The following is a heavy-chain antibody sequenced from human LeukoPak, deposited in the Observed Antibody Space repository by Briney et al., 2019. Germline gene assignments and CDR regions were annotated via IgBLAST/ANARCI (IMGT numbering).Heavy chain of an antibody. V-gene: IGHV3-21*01. Sequence: GGSLRLSCAASGFTFSSYAMSWVRQAPGKGLEWVSSISSSSSYIYYADSVKGRFTISRDNAKNSLYLQMNSLRAEDTAVYYCARDRSSSWYNPPYGMDVWGQGTTVTVSS. CDR3: ARDRSSSWYNPPYGMDV. CDR1: GFTFSSYA. J-gene: IGHJ6*02. D-gene: IGHD6-13*01. CDR2: ISSSSSYI.